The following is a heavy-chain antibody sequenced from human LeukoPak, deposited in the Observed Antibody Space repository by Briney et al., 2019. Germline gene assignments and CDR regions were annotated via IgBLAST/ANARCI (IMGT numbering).Heavy chain of an antibody. V-gene: IGHV3-11*03. CDR3: ASLREKWEPKNYFDY. CDR1: GFTFSDYY. D-gene: IGHD1-26*01. CDR2: ISSSSSYT. J-gene: IGHJ4*02. Sequence: GGSLRLSCAASGFTFSDYYMSWIRQAPGKGLEWVSYISSSSSYTNYADSVKGRFTISRDNAKNSLYLQMNSLRAEDTAVYYCASLREKWEPKNYFDYWGQGTLVTVSS.